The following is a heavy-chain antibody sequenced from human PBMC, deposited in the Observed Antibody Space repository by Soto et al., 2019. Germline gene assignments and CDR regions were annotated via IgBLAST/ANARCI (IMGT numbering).Heavy chain of an antibody. Sequence: QVQLVQSGAEVKKPGASVKVSCKASGYTFTSYYMHWVRQAPGQGLEWMGIINPSGGSTSYAQKFQGRATMPRDTSTSTVYMELSSLRSEDTAVYYCARYRYSSPPFDYWGQGTLVTVSS. D-gene: IGHD6-13*01. CDR3: ARYRYSSPPFDY. J-gene: IGHJ4*02. CDR1: GYTFTSYY. V-gene: IGHV1-46*01. CDR2: INPSGGST.